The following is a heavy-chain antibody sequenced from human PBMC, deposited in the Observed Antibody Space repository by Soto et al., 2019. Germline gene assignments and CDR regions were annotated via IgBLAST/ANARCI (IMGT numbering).Heavy chain of an antibody. J-gene: IGHJ4*02. V-gene: IGHV1-2*02. CDR2: INSNSGGT. CDR3: ARDTPPLHSQSFDH. Sequence: ASVKVSCKASGYNFIGYFIHWVRQAPGQGPEWMGWINSNSGGTMYAEKFQGRVTMTRDAAIRVVYLELSGLTSDDTAVYYCARDTPPLHSQSFDHWGQGALVTVSS. D-gene: IGHD2-15*01. CDR1: GYNFIGYF.